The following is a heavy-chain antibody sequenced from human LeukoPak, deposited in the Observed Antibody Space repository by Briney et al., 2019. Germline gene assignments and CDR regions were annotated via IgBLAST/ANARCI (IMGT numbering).Heavy chain of an antibody. CDR1: GFTFISYG. J-gene: IGHJ6*03. D-gene: IGHD4-17*01. CDR3: ARGDYGDSYYYYYYMDV. Sequence: RWSLRLSCAASGFTFISYGMHWVRQAPGKGLEWVTFIRYDGSNKYYADSVKGRFTISRDNSKNTLYLQMNSLRAEDTAVYYCARGDYGDSYYYYYYMDVWGKGTTVTISS. CDR2: IRYDGSNK. V-gene: IGHV3-30*02.